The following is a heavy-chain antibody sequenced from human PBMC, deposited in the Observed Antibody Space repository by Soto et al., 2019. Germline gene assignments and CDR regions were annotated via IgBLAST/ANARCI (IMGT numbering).Heavy chain of an antibody. D-gene: IGHD6-13*01. CDR2: ISGSGGTT. CDR3: AKVRESAAAGHFDY. Sequence: PGGSLRLSCAASGFTFSTYAMSWVRQAPGKGLEWVSVISGSGGTTYYADSVKGRFTISRDNSKNTLYLQTNSLIAEDTAVYYCAKVRESAAAGHFDYWGQGTLVTVSS. J-gene: IGHJ4*02. V-gene: IGHV3-23*01. CDR1: GFTFSTYA.